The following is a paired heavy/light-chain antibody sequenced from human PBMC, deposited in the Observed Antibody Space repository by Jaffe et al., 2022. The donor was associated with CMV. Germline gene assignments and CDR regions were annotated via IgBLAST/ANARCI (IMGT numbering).Light chain of an antibody. V-gene: IGLV3-21*04. Sequence: SYVLTQPPSVSVAPGKTARITCGGNNIGSKSVHWYQQKPGQAPVLVIYYDSDRPSGIPERFSGSNSGNTATLTISRVEAGDEADYYCQVWDSSSDHPGVVFGGGTKLTVL. CDR1: NIGSKS. CDR2: YDS. CDR3: QVWDSSSDHPGVV. J-gene: IGLJ2*01.
Heavy chain of an antibody. D-gene: IGHD1-1*01. CDR1: GGTFSSYA. CDR3: ARGRFNSRPPGVYYYYYGMDV. Sequence: QVQLVQSGAEVKKPGSSVKVSCKASGGTFSSYAISWVRQAPGQGLEWMGGIIPIFGTANYAQKFQGRVTITADESTSTAYMELSSLRSEDTAVYYCARGRFNSRPPGVYYYYYGMDVWGQGTTVTVSS. J-gene: IGHJ6*02. V-gene: IGHV1-69*01. CDR2: IIPIFGTA.